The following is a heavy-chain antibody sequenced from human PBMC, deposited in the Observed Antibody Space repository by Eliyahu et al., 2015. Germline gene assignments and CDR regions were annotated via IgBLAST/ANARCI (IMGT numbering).Heavy chain of an antibody. Sequence: EVQLVESGGDLVQPGRSLRLXCTXSGFPFGDXAMSWVRQAPGKGLEWVGFIRSKAYGGTTEYAASVIGRFTISRDDSKSIAYLQMNSLKTEDTAVFYCARTRKAGYFDLWGRGTLVTVSS. V-gene: IGHV3-49*04. J-gene: IGHJ2*01. CDR1: GFPFGDXA. CDR3: ARTRKAGYFDL. CDR2: IRSKAYGGTT.